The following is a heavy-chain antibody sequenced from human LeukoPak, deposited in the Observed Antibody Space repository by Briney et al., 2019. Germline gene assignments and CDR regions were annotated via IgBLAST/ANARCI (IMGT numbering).Heavy chain of an antibody. CDR1: GFTFSNAW. J-gene: IGHJ4*02. CDR3: TTPEYSSPFDY. CDR2: IKSKTDGGTT. Sequence: GGSLRLSCAASGFTFSNAWMSWVRQAPGKGLEWVGRIKSKTDGGTTDYAAPVKGRFTISRDDSKNTLYLQMSSLKTEDTAVYYCTTPEYSSPFDYWGQGTLVTVSS. V-gene: IGHV3-15*01. D-gene: IGHD6-6*01.